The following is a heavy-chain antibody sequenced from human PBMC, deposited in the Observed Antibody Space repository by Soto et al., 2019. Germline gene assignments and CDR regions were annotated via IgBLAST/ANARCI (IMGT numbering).Heavy chain of an antibody. V-gene: IGHV4-39*01. CDR3: ARHISGPYYYYYMDV. CDR1: GGSISGSRFY. Sequence: SETLSLTCTVSGGSISGSRFYWGWIRRPPGQGLEWIGSFYYSGSTYYNPSLKSRVTISVDTSKNQFSVKLSSVTAADTAVYYCARHISGPYYYYYMDVWGKGTTVTVSS. CDR2: FYYSGST. D-gene: IGHD3-10*01. J-gene: IGHJ6*03.